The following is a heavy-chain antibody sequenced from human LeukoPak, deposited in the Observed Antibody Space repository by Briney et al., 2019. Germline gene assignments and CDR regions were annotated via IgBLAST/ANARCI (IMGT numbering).Heavy chain of an antibody. CDR2: INHSGST. Sequence: PSETLSLTCAVYGGSFSGYYWSWIRQPPGKGLEWIGEINHSGSTNYNPSLKSRVTISVDTSKNQFSLKLSSVTAADTAVYYCAKDSRGYSYGYHDYWGQGTLVTVSS. D-gene: IGHD5-18*01. V-gene: IGHV4-34*01. J-gene: IGHJ4*02. CDR1: GGSFSGYY. CDR3: AKDSRGYSYGYHDY.